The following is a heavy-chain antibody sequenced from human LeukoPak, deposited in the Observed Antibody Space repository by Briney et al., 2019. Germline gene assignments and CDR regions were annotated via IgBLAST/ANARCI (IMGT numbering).Heavy chain of an antibody. J-gene: IGHJ4*02. Sequence: GRSLRLSCAPSGFPFSDFSMSWVRQAPGKGLEWISTTNSGGTSTYYAESVKGRFTISRDNSKNTLYLQMSSLRVEDTAVYYCAKQSYARSLGEGGPGTLVSVSS. D-gene: IGHD2-8*01. CDR1: GFPFSDFS. V-gene: IGHV3-23*01. CDR3: AKQSYARSLGE. CDR2: TNSGGTST.